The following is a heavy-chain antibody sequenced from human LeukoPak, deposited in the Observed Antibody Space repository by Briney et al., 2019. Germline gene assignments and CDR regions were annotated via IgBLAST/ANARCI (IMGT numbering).Heavy chain of an antibody. CDR2: ISSSSSYI. D-gene: IGHD3-3*01. J-gene: IGHJ6*03. CDR1: GFSFDDYG. V-gene: IGHV3-21*01. Sequence: SLRLSXAASGFSFDDYGMSWVRQAPGKGLEWVSSISSSSSYIYYADSVKGRFTISRDNAKNSLYLQMNSLRAEDTAVYYCARSGRSYYDFWSGYQAYYYYYMGVWGKGTTVTVSS. CDR3: ARSGRSYYDFWSGYQAYYYYYMGV.